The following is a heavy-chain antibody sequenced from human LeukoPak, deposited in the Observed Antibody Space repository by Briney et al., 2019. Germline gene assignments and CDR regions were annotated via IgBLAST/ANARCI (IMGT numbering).Heavy chain of an antibody. D-gene: IGHD1-26*01. Sequence: GGSLRPSCAASGFTFSSYWMSWVRQAPGKGLEWVANIKQDGSEKHYLDSVKGRFTISRDNAKNTLYLQMNSLRAEDTAVYYCVRDLGGRSGHWGQGTLVTVSS. V-gene: IGHV3-7*01. J-gene: IGHJ4*02. CDR3: VRDLGGRSGH. CDR1: GFTFSSYW. CDR2: IKQDGSEK.